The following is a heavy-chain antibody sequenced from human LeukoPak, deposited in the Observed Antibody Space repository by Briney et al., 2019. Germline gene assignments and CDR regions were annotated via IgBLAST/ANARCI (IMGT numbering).Heavy chain of an antibody. J-gene: IGHJ4*02. CDR1: GFSFDDYD. CDR3: QTTVVTPDVVDVCVF. CDR2: INWNGGST. D-gene: IGHD4-23*01. Sequence: PGGSLRLSCAASGFSFDDYDMNWVRQAPGKGLEWVSGINWNGGSTGYADSVKGRFTISRDNAKNSLYLQMNSLKTEDTAVYYCQTTVVTPDVVDVCVFWGQGTLVTVSS. V-gene: IGHV3-20*04.